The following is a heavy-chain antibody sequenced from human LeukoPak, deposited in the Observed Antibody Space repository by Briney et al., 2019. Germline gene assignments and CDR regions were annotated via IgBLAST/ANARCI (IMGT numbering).Heavy chain of an antibody. Sequence: SETLSLTCTVSDDSISDYYRGWIRQPPGKGLEWIGYFHNSGTSTYNPSLKSRVTISADTSKNQFSLKLSSVTAADTAVYYCARSYCSSTSCYEVYYFDYWGQGTLVTVSS. CDR2: FHNSGTS. J-gene: IGHJ4*02. D-gene: IGHD2-2*01. CDR3: ARSYCSSTSCYEVYYFDY. CDR1: DDSISDYY. V-gene: IGHV4-59*08.